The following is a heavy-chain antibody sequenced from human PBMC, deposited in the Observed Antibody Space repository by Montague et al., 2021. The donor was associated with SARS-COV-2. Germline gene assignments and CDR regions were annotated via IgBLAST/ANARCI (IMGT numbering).Heavy chain of an antibody. Sequence: SGSTNYNPSLKSRVTISVDTSKNQFSLKLSSVTAADTAVYYCARRGLGYCSSTSCQNAFDIVGQGPIVSV. J-gene: IGHJ3*02. CDR3: ARRGLGYCSSTSCQNAFDI. D-gene: IGHD2-2*01. V-gene: IGHV4-59*08. CDR2: SGST.